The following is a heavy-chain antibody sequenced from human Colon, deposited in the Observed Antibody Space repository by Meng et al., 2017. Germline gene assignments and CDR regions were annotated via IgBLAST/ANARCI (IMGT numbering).Heavy chain of an antibody. Sequence: QVQLQESGPGLVRPSETLSLTCTVSGGSVSSGSYYWSWIRQPPGKGLEWIGYIYYTGSTNYNPSLKSRVTISVDTSKNQFSLKLSSVTAADTAVYYCARGPLDYWGQGTLVTLL. CDR3: ARGPLDY. V-gene: IGHV4-61*01. CDR1: GGSVSSGSYY. J-gene: IGHJ4*02. CDR2: IYYTGST.